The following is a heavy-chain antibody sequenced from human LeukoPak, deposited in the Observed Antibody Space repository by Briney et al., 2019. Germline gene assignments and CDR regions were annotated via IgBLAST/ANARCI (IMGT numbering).Heavy chain of an antibody. CDR3: ARYGSGTSYITNYFDY. J-gene: IGHJ4*02. V-gene: IGHV3-74*01. D-gene: IGHD3-10*01. CDR1: GFTFSGHW. CDR2: ISTDGSST. Sequence: PGGSLRLSCAASGFTFSGHWMHWVRQAPGKGLVWVSRISTDGSSTVYADSVKGRFTISRDNAKNTLYLQMNSLRAEDTAVYYCARYGSGTSYITNYFDYWGQGTLVTVSS.